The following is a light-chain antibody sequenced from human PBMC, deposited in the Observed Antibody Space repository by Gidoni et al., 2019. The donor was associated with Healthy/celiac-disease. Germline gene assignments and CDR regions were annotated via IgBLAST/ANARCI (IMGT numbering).Light chain of an antibody. J-gene: IGKJ1*01. CDR1: QGVNSN. CDR3: QQYNNWPRGT. V-gene: IGKV3-15*01. CDR2: GAS. Sequence: EIVMTQSPATLSVSPGERATLPCRASQGVNSNLAWYQQKPGQAPRLLIYGASTRATGIPARFSGSGSGTEFTLTISSLQSEDFAVYYCQQYNNWPRGTFGQGTKVEIK.